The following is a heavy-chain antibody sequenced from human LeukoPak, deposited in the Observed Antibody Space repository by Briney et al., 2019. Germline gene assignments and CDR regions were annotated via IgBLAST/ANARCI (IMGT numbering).Heavy chain of an antibody. J-gene: IGHJ4*02. CDR2: ISADGIDK. V-gene: IGHV3-30*18. CDR3: AKDKGREGDY. CDR1: GFPFSNYG. Sequence: GRSLRLSCAASGFPFSNYGMHWVRQAPRKGLEWVAVISADGIDKYYADSVKGRFTISRDNSKNTLYLQMSSLRPEDTAVYYCAKDKGREGDYWGQGSLVTVSS.